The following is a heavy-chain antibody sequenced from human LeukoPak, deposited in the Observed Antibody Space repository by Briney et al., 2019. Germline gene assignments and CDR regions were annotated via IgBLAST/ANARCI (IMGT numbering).Heavy chain of an antibody. V-gene: IGHV3-21*01. CDR1: GFTFSGYS. CDR3: AREYYYDSSGSPNCMDV. CDR2: ISSSSSYI. J-gene: IGHJ6*03. Sequence: AGGSLRLSCAASGFTFSGYSMNWVRQAPGKGLEWVSSISSSSSYIYYADSVKGRFTISRDNAKNSLYLQMNSLRAEDTAVYYCAREYYYDSSGSPNCMDVWGKGTTVTVSS. D-gene: IGHD3-22*01.